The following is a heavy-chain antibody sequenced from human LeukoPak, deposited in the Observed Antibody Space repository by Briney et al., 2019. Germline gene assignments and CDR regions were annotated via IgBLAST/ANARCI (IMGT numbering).Heavy chain of an antibody. J-gene: IGHJ4*02. D-gene: IGHD3-3*01. CDR2: IKQDGSEK. Sequence: PGGSLRLSCAASGFTFNGYWMSWVRQAPGKGLEWVANIKQDGSEKYYVDSVRGRVTISRDNAENSLYLQMNRLRVEDTAVYYCSRDFGRSSDYFDFWGQGTLVTVSS. V-gene: IGHV3-7*03. CDR3: SRDFGRSSDYFDF. CDR1: GFTFNGYW.